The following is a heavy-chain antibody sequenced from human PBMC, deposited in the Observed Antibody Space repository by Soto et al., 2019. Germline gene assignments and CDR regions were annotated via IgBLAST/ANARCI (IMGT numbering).Heavy chain of an antibody. J-gene: IGHJ4*02. D-gene: IGHD2-21*02. CDR1: GGSVSSGSYY. V-gene: IGHV4-61*01. CDR3: AREKWTYCGGDCYEFDY. Sequence: SETLSLTCTVSGGSVSSGSYYWSWIRQPPGKGLEWIGYIYYSGSTNYNPSLKSRVTISVDTSKNQFSLKLSSVTAADTAVYYCAREKWTYCGGDCYEFDYWGQGTLVTSPQ. CDR2: IYYSGST.